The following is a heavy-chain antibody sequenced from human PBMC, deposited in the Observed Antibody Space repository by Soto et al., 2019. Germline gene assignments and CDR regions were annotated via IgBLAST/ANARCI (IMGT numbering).Heavy chain of an antibody. CDR1: GFDFSVYW. D-gene: IGHD2-2*01. J-gene: IGHJ5*02. CDR2: IKFDGSEK. Sequence: GSLRLSCAASGFDFSVYWMSWVRQAPGMGPEWVANIKFDGSEKQYVDSVKGRFTISRDNARNSVFLQMNSLRAGDTAVYYCVKDGGYCSSATCYSPRNHYFDAWGQGTLVTVSS. CDR3: VKDGGYCSSATCYSPRNHYFDA. V-gene: IGHV3-7*03.